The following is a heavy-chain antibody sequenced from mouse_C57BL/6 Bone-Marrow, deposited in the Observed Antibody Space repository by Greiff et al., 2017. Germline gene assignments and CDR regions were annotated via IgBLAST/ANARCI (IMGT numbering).Heavy chain of an antibody. CDR1: GYTFTSYG. Sequence: VQLQESGAELARPGASVKLSCKASGYTFTSYGISWVKQRTGQGLEWIGEIYPRSGNTYYNEKFKGKATLTADKSSSTAYMELRRLTSEDSAVYFCARALITTVVAGDYWGQGTTLTVSS. V-gene: IGHV1-81*01. J-gene: IGHJ2*01. D-gene: IGHD1-1*01. CDR2: IYPRSGNT. CDR3: ARALITTVVAGDY.